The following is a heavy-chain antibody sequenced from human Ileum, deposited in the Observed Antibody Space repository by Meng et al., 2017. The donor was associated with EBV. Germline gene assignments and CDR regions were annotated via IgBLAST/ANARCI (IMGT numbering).Heavy chain of an antibody. D-gene: IGHD3-22*01. V-gene: IGHV7-4-1*02. CDR1: GYTFINYA. CDR3: ARGGPYPDSSGFHWYFDL. J-gene: IGHJ2*01. Sequence: QVQLVQSGSELKKPGASVKVSFTASGYTFINYAINWVRQAPGQGLEWMGWINTHTGNPTYGQGFTGRFVLSSDTSVSTANLQISSLKAEDTAVYYCARGGPYPDSSGFHWYFDLWGRGTMVTVSS. CDR2: INTHTGNP.